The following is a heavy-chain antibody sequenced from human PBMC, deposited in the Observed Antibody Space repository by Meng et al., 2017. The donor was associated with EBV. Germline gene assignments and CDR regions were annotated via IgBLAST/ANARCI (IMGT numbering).Heavy chain of an antibody. J-gene: IGHJ4*02. CDR3: VRELVGGTFDY. Sequence: VQLVQAGADVKKPGASVRVSCKASGYTFTSYYLHWVRQAPGQGLEWMGIIIPAGGNTNYAQKFRGRFTMTRDTSTSTVYMDLSILTSEDTAVYYCVRELVGGTFDYWGQGTLVTVSS. V-gene: IGHV1-46*01. CDR1: GYTFTSYY. CDR2: IIPAGGNT. D-gene: IGHD1/OR15-1a*01.